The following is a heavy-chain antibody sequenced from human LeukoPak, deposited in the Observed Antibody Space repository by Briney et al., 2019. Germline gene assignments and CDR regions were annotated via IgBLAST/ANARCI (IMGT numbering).Heavy chain of an antibody. CDR1: GGSFSGYY. J-gene: IGHJ5*02. V-gene: IGHV4-34*01. CDR2: IDHSGST. CDR3: ARHGTPGTNLNWFDP. D-gene: IGHD1-1*01. Sequence: KPSETLSLPCAVYGGSFSGYYWSWIRQPPGKGLEWIGEIDHSGSTNYNPSLKSRVTISVDTSKSQFSLKLSSVTAADTAVYYCARHGTPGTNLNWFDPWGQGTLVTVSS.